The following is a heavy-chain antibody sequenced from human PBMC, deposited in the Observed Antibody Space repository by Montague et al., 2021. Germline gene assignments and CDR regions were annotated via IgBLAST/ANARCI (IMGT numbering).Heavy chain of an antibody. CDR2: ITGSSSSI. CDR3: ARDSYSSGWYSAEYLQH. D-gene: IGHD6-19*01. CDR1: GFTFRTYG. J-gene: IGHJ1*01. Sequence: XLRLSCAASGFTFRTYGMNWVRQAPGKGLEWVSYITGSSSSIYYADSVRGRFTISRDNPKNSLYLQMNSLRDEDTAVYYCARDSYSSGWYSAEYLQHWGQGTLVTVSS. V-gene: IGHV3-48*02.